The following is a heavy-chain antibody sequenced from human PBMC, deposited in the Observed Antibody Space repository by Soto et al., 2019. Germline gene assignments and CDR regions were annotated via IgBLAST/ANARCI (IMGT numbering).Heavy chain of an antibody. CDR2: ISAYNGNT. CDR1: GYTFTSYG. V-gene: IGHV1-18*01. D-gene: IGHD2-21*02. CDR3: AREVPYCGGDCPSFDY. J-gene: IGHJ4*02. Sequence: QVPLVQSGAEVKKPGASVKVSCKASGYTFTSYGISWVRQAPGHGLEWMGWISAYNGNTNYAQKLQGRVTMTTDTSTSTAYMELRSLRSDDTAVYYCAREVPYCGGDCPSFDYWGQGTLVTVSS.